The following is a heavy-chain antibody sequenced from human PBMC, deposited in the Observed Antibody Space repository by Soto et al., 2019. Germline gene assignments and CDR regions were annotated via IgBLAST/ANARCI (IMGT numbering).Heavy chain of an antibody. J-gene: IGHJ6*02. CDR3: ARDRRYCSRTRCSKYYGMDV. CDR2: INAGNGNT. Sequence: ASVKVSCKASGYTFTSYAMHWVRQAPGQRLEWMGWINAGNGNTKYSQKFQGRVTITRDTSASTAYMELSSLRSEDTAVYSCARDRRYCSRTRCSKYYGMDVWGQGTTVTVSS. D-gene: IGHD2-2*01. V-gene: IGHV1-3*01. CDR1: GYTFTSYA.